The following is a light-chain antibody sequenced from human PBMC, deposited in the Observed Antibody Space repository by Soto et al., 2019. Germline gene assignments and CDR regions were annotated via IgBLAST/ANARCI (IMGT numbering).Light chain of an antibody. CDR3: QQYNNRPPIT. CDR1: QSVSSN. J-gene: IGKJ5*01. Sequence: ERVMTQSPATRSVSPGERATLSCRASQSVSSNLAWYQQKPGQAPRLLIYGASTRATGSPARFSGSGSGTEFTLTISSLQSEDFAVYYCQQYNNRPPITFGQGTRLEIK. V-gene: IGKV3-15*01. CDR2: GAS.